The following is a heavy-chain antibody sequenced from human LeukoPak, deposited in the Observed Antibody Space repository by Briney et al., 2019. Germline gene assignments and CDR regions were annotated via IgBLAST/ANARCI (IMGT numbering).Heavy chain of an antibody. CDR1: GGSISSSSYY. V-gene: IGHV4-39*07. CDR2: IYYSGST. J-gene: IGHJ4*02. D-gene: IGHD3-22*01. Sequence: PSETLSLTCTVSGGSISSSSYYWGWIRQPPGKGLEWIGSIYYSGSTYYNPSLKSRVTISVDTSKNQFSLKLSSVTAADTAVYYCARVLVNSSGPYFDYWGQGTLVTVSS. CDR3: ARVLVNSSGPYFDY.